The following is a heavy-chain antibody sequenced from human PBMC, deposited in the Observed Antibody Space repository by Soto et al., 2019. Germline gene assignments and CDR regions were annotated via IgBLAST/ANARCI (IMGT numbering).Heavy chain of an antibody. CDR2: IWYDGSNK. V-gene: IGHV3-33*01. CDR3: ASQKGDYDFWSGSTYYFDY. CDR1: GFTFSSYG. D-gene: IGHD3-3*01. J-gene: IGHJ4*02. Sequence: GGSLRLSCAASGFTFSSYGMHWVRQAPGKGLEWVAVIWYDGSNKYYADSVKGRFTISRDNSKNTLYLQMNSLRAEDTAVYYCASQKGDYDFWSGSTYYFDYWGQGTLVTVSS.